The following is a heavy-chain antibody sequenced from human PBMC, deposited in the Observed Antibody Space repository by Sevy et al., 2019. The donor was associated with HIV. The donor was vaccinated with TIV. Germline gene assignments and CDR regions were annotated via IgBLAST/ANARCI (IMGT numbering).Heavy chain of an antibody. CDR2: IYNSGSS. CDR3: ARYYYDSSGPGSWFDP. V-gene: IGHV4-59*01. CDR1: GGSTNTYF. J-gene: IGHJ5*02. Sequence: SETLSITCTVSGGSTNTYFWTWIRQPPGKGLEWIGYIYNSGSSNYNPSFKSRVTISVDTSKNQVSLKLSSVTAADTAVYYCARYYYDSSGPGSWFDPWGQGTLVTVSS. D-gene: IGHD3-22*01.